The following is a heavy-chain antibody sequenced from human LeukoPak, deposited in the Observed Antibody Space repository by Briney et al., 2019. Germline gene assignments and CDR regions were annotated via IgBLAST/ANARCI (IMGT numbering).Heavy chain of an antibody. Sequence: PGGSLRLSCAASGFTFSSYSMNRVRQAPGKGLEWVSYISSSSRTIYYADSVKGRFTISRDNAKNSLYLQMNRLRAEDTAVYYCARATYYYTSGSYLDYYYYYMDVWGRGTTVTVSS. J-gene: IGHJ6*03. CDR2: ISSSSRTI. D-gene: IGHD3-10*01. CDR3: ARATYYYTSGSYLDYYYYYMDV. V-gene: IGHV3-48*01. CDR1: GFTFSSYS.